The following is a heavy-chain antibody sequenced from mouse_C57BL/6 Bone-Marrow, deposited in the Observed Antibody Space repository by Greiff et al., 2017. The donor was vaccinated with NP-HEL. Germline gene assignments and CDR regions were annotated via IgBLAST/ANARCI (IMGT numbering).Heavy chain of an antibody. V-gene: IGHV14-4*01. Sequence: VQLQQSGAELVRPGASVKLSCTASGFNIKDDYMHWVKQRPEQGLEWIGWIDPENGDTEYASKFQGKATITADTSSNTAYLQLSSLAAEDTAFYYCFLRTGVAWFAYWGQGTLVTVSA. D-gene: IGHD2-12*01. J-gene: IGHJ3*01. CDR1: GFNIKDDY. CDR3: FLRTGVAWFAY. CDR2: IDPENGDT.